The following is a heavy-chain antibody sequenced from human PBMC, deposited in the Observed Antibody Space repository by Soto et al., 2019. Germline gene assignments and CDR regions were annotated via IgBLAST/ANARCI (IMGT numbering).Heavy chain of an antibody. CDR3: ATGRLRGYSYGFYGMDV. V-gene: IGHV1-69*01. J-gene: IGHJ6*02. Sequence: QVQLVQSGAEVKKPGSSVKVSCKASGGTFSSYAISWVRQAPGQGLEWMGGIIPIFGTANYAQKFQGRVTITADESTSTAYMELSSLRSEDTVVYYCATGRLRGYSYGFYGMDVWGQGTTVTVSS. D-gene: IGHD5-18*01. CDR1: GGTFSSYA. CDR2: IIPIFGTA.